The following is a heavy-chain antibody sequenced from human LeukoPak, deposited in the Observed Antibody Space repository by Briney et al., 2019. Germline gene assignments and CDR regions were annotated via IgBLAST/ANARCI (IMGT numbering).Heavy chain of an antibody. Sequence: PSGTLSLTCAVSGGSISSSNWWSWVRQPPGKGLEWIGEIYHSGSTNYNPSLKSRVTISVDTSKKQFSLKLSSVTAADTAVYYCAMTQDGDYSGPRDWYFDLWGRGTLVTVSS. CDR2: IYHSGST. CDR3: AMTQDGDYSGPRDWYFDL. V-gene: IGHV4-4*02. CDR1: GGSISSSNW. J-gene: IGHJ2*01. D-gene: IGHD4-17*01.